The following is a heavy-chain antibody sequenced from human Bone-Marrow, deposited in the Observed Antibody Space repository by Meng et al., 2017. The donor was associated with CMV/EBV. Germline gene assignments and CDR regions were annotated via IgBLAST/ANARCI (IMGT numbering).Heavy chain of an antibody. D-gene: IGHD3-3*01. CDR1: GYTFTGYY. Sequence: ASVKVSCKASGYTFTGYYMHWVRQAPGQGLEWMGWINPNSGGTNYAQKFQGRVTMTRDTSISTAYMEVGRLGSDGTAVYYCAREQKRITIFGVVRYYYGMDVWDQGTTVTVSS. CDR3: AREQKRITIFGVVRYYYGMDV. V-gene: IGHV1-2*02. CDR2: INPNSGGT. J-gene: IGHJ6*02.